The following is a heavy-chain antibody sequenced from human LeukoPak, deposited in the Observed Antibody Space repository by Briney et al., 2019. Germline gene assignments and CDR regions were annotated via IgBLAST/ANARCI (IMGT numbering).Heavy chain of an antibody. CDR2: INPSGGST. J-gene: IGHJ4*02. CDR3: ARGIAAATYDY. V-gene: IGHV1-46*01. D-gene: IGHD6-13*01. Sequence: ASVKVSCKASGYTFTSYYMHWVRQAPGQGLEWMGIINPSGGSTSYAQKFQGGVTMTRGTSTSTVYMELSSLRSEDTAVYYCARGIAAATYDYWGQGTLVTVSS. CDR1: GYTFTSYY.